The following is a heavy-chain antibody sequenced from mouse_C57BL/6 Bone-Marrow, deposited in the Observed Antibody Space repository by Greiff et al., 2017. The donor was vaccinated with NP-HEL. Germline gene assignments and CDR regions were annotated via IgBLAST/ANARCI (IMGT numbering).Heavy chain of an antibody. D-gene: IGHD1-1*01. J-gene: IGHJ2*01. CDR1: GYTFTDYY. CDR2: INPYNGGT. CDR3: ASEGSIDY. V-gene: IGHV1-19*01. Sequence: VQLKESGPVLVKPGASVKMSCKASGYTFTDYYMNWVKQSHGKSLEWIGVINPYNGGTSYNQKFKGKATLTVDKSSSTAYMELNSLTSEDSAVYYCASEGSIDYWGQGTTLTVSS.